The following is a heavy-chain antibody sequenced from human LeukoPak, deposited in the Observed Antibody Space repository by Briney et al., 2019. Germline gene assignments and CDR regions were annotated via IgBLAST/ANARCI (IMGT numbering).Heavy chain of an antibody. CDR1: GFTFSSYW. CDR2: IKQDGSEK. D-gene: IGHD4-17*01. CDR3: ARDLGGRDYGDYPAYWLDP. Sequence: GRSLRLSCAASGFTFSSYWMSWVRQAPGKGLEWVANIKQDGSEKYYVDSVKGRFTISRDNAKNSLYLQMNSLRAEDTAVYYCARDLGGRDYGDYPAYWLDPWGQGTLVTVSS. V-gene: IGHV3-7*04. J-gene: IGHJ5*02.